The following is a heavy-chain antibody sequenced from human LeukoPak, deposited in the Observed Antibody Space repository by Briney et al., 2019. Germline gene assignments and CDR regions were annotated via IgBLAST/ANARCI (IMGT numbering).Heavy chain of an antibody. CDR2: INHSGSA. V-gene: IGHV4-34*01. Sequence: SETLSLTCAVYGGSFSPYYWSWIRQPPGRGLEWIGEINHSGSANYNPSLKSRVTISVDTSKNQFSLRLSSVTAADTAVYYCARGGFYCGGDCYVDYWGQGTLVTVSS. J-gene: IGHJ4*02. CDR3: ARGGFYCGGDCYVDY. D-gene: IGHD2-21*02. CDR1: GGSFSPYY.